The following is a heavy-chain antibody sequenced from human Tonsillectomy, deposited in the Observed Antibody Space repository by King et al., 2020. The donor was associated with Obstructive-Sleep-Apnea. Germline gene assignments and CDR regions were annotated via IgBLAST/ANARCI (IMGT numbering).Heavy chain of an antibody. CDR3: AREVAGILVYFDY. D-gene: IGHD6-19*01. Sequence: VQLVESGGGLVKPGGSLRLSCAASGFTFSSYSMNWVRQAPGKGLEWVSSISSSSSYIYYADSVKGRFTISRDNAKNSLYLQMNSLRAEDTAVYYCAREVAGILVYFDYWGQGTLVTVSS. CDR1: GFTFSSYS. CDR2: ISSSSSYI. J-gene: IGHJ4*02. V-gene: IGHV3-21*01.